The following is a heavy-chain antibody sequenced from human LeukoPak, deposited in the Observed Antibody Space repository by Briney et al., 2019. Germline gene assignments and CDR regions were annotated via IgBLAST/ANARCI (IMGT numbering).Heavy chain of an antibody. CDR1: GGSISSGGYY. CDR3: ARDAPQPGSGYNIRTGHYYYYYMDV. J-gene: IGHJ6*03. V-gene: IGHV4-30-2*01. D-gene: IGHD3-22*01. Sequence: PSQTLSLTCTVSGGSISSGGYYWSWIRQPPGKGLEWIGYIYHSGSTYYNPSLKSRVTISVDRSKNQFSLKLSSVTAADTAVYYCARDAPQPGSGYNIRTGHYYYYYMDVWGKGTTVTVSS. CDR2: IYHSGST.